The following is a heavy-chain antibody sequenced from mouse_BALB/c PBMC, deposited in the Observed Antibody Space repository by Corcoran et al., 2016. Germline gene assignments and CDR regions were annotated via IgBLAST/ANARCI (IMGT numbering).Heavy chain of an antibody. V-gene: IGHV3-6*02. CDR2: ISYDGSN. D-gene: IGHD1-2*01. Sequence: VQLQESGPGLVKPSQSLSLTCSVIGSSIPSGYCWNWIRQFPGNKLEWMGYISYDGSNNYNPSLINRISITRDTSKNQFFLQLNSVTTEDTATYYCARPSITTATWFAYWGQGTLVTVSA. J-gene: IGHJ3*01. CDR1: GSSIPSGYC. CDR3: ARPSITTATWFAY.